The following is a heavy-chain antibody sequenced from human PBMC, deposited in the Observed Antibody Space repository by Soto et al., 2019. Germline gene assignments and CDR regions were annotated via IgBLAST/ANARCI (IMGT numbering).Heavy chain of an antibody. V-gene: IGHV3-30*03. J-gene: IGHJ4*02. CDR3: ARDASTGAADYYFDY. CDR2: ISYDGRDK. D-gene: IGHD4-17*01. CDR1: GFTFSGYW. Sequence: PGGSLRLSCAASGFTFSGYWMSWVRQAPGKGLEWVAVISYDGRDKKHADSVKGRFTISRDNSNNMVYLQMNGLRAEDTAVYYCARDASTGAADYYFDYWGQGTPVTVSS.